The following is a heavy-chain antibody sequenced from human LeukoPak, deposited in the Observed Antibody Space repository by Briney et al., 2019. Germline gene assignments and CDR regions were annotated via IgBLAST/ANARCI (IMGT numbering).Heavy chain of an antibody. J-gene: IGHJ4*02. CDR1: GYIFTDYY. V-gene: IGHV1-2*02. D-gene: IGHD5-18*01. CDR2: INPNSGGT. Sequence: GASVKVSCKASGYIFTDYYMHWVRQAPGQGLEWMGWINPNSGGTNYAQKFQGRVTMTRDTSISTAYMELSRLRSDDTAVYYCARAGYSYGYVASPSDFDYWGQGTLVTVSS. CDR3: ARAGYSYGYVASPSDFDY.